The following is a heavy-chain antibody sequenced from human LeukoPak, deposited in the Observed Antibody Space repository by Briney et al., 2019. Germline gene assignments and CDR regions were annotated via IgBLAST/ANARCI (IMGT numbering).Heavy chain of an antibody. D-gene: IGHD6-13*01. CDR1: GFTVSSNY. Sequence: TGGSLRLSCAASGFTVSSNYMSWVRQAPGKGLEWVSVIYSGGSTFYADSVRGRFTISRDNSKNTLYLHMNSLRAEDTAVYYCARDVSGNSSWSDFDYWGQGTLVTVSS. CDR2: IYSGGST. J-gene: IGHJ4*02. V-gene: IGHV3-66*01. CDR3: ARDVSGNSSWSDFDY.